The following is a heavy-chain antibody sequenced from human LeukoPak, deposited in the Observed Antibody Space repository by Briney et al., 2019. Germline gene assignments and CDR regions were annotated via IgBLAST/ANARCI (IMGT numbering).Heavy chain of an antibody. V-gene: IGHV4-59*11. Sequence: SETLSLTCTVSGDSINSLDLWSWIRQPPGKGLEWIGYIYYSGSTNYNPSLKSRVTISVDTSKNQFSLKLSSVTAADTAVYYCARRSLGSSGYNERYDYWGQGTLVTVSS. CDR2: IYYSGST. CDR1: GDSINSLDL. J-gene: IGHJ4*02. D-gene: IGHD3-22*01. CDR3: ARRSLGSSGYNERYDY.